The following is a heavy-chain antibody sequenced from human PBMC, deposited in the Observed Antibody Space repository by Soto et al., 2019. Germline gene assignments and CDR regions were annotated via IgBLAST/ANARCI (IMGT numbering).Heavy chain of an antibody. J-gene: IGHJ5*02. Sequence: SETLSLTCTVSGGSISNYYWSWIRQPPGKGLEWVGYIYYTGSTSYNPSLKSRVSMSVDTSKKQISLKLTSVTSADTAVYYCAREYTRWLDPWGQGTLVTVSS. CDR3: AREYTRWLDP. CDR1: GGSISNYY. V-gene: IGHV4-59*01. CDR2: IYYTGST. D-gene: IGHD1-20*01.